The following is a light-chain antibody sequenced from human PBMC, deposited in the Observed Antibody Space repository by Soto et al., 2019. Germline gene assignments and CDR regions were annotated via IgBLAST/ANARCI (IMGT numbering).Light chain of an antibody. V-gene: IGLV2-14*01. CDR2: EVS. CDR1: SSDVGAYNV. CDR3: STLSNIAHYV. J-gene: IGLJ1*01. Sequence: QSALTQPASVSGSPGQSITISCTGSSSDVGAYNVVSWYQQHPGKAPKLIIYEVSNRPSGVSTRFSGSKSGNTASLTISGLQAEDEADYSCSTLSNIAHYVFGTGTKVTVL.